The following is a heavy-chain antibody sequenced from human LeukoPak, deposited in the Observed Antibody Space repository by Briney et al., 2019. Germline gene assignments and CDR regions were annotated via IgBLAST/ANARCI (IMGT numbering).Heavy chain of an antibody. V-gene: IGHV4-34*01. D-gene: IGHD3-9*01. CDR1: GGSFSGYY. CDR2: INHSGST. Sequence: PSETLSLTCAVYGGSFSGYYWSWIRQPPGKGLEWIGEINHSGSTNYNPSLKSRVTISVDTSKNQFSLKLSSVTAADTAVYYCAGGARYFDWLLYNAFDIWGQGTMVTVSS. CDR3: AGGARYFDWLLYNAFDI. J-gene: IGHJ3*02.